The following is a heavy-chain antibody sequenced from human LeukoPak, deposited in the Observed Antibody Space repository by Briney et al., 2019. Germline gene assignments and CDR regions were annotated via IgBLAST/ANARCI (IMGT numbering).Heavy chain of an antibody. Sequence: GGSLRLSCAASGFTFSSYSMNWVRRAPGKGLEWVSSISSSSSYIYYADSVEGRFTISRDNAKNSLYLQMNSLRAEDTAVYYCARIAAAGPGDYWGQGTLVTVSS. J-gene: IGHJ4*02. CDR3: ARIAAAGPGDY. V-gene: IGHV3-21*01. D-gene: IGHD6-13*01. CDR1: GFTFSSYS. CDR2: ISSSSSYI.